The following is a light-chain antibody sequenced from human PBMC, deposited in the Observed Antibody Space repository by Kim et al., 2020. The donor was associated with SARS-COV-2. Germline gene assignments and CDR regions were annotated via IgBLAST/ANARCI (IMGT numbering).Light chain of an antibody. CDR3: QQSYGTPPVYT. V-gene: IGKV1-39*01. CDR2: ATS. Sequence: DIEMTQSPSSLSASVGDRVTITCRSSQAISLYLNWYQQKPGKAPKLLIYATSTLQSGVPLRFSGRGSGTDFTLTIDSLESEDFGTYCCQQSYGTPPVYTFGLGTKLEIK. J-gene: IGKJ2*01. CDR1: QAISLY.